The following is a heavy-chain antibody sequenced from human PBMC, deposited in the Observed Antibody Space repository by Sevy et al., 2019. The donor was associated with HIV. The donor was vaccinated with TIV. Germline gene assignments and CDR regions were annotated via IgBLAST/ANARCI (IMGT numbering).Heavy chain of an antibody. D-gene: IGHD1-26*01. V-gene: IGHV1-69*06. CDR2: IIPIFGTA. CDR1: GGTFSSYA. J-gene: IGHJ6*03. CDR3: ASIQPSGSYLPPYYMDV. Sequence: ASVNVSCKASGGTFSSYAISWVRQAPGQGLEWMGGIIPIFGTANYAQKFQGRVTITADKSTSTAYMELGSLRSEDTAVYYCASIQPSGSYLPPYYMDVWGKGTTVTVSS.